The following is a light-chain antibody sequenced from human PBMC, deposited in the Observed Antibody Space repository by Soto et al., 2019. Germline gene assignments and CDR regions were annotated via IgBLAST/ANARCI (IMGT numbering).Light chain of an antibody. CDR1: QSLLHSNGYNY. CDR2: LGP. V-gene: IGKV2-28*01. Sequence: DIVMTQSPLSLPVTPGEPASISCRSSQSLLHSNGYNYLSWYIQKPGRSPQLLIYLGPHRASGVPDRFRGSASGTDFTLRISRVEAEDVGVYYCIQTLQTPWTFGQGTKVEIK. CDR3: IQTLQTPWT. J-gene: IGKJ1*01.